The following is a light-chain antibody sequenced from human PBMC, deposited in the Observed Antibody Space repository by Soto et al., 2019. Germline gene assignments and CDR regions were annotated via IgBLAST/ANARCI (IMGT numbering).Light chain of an antibody. CDR2: EVN. Sequence: QSVLTQPPSASGSPGQSVTISCTGSSSDVGGYYSVSWYQQHPGKAPKLIIYEVNKRPSGVPDRFSASKSDNTASLTVSGLQADDEADYYCCSYAGINNLVFGGGTKLTVL. V-gene: IGLV2-8*01. CDR3: CSYAGINNLV. CDR1: SSDVGGYYS. J-gene: IGLJ2*01.